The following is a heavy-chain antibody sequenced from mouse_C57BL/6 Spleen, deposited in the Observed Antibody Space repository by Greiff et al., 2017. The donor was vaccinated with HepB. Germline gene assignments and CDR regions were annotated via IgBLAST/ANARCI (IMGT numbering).Heavy chain of an antibody. CDR2: ISYSGST. J-gene: IGHJ1*03. D-gene: IGHD1-1*01. CDR3: ARDPYYYGSSYRYFDV. V-gene: IGHV3-1*01. Sequence: EVQLQQSGPGMVKPSQSLSLTCTVTGYSITSGYDWHWIRHFPGNKLEWMGYISYSGSTNYNPSLKSRISITHDTSKNHFFLKLNSVTTEDTATYYCARDPYYYGSSYRYFDVWGTGTTVTVSS. CDR1: GYSITSGYD.